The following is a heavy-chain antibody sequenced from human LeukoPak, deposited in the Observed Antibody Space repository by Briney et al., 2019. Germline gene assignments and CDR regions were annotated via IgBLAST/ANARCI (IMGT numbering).Heavy chain of an antibody. Sequence: PGGSLRLSCAASGFTVSSNYMSWVRQAPGKGLEWVSVIYSGGSTYYADSVEGRFTISRDNSKNTLYLQMNSLRAEDTAVYYCARGHNFGRLHPFDYWGQGTLVTVSS. D-gene: IGHD3-9*01. CDR1: GFTVSSNY. CDR3: ARGHNFGRLHPFDY. V-gene: IGHV3-66*01. J-gene: IGHJ4*02. CDR2: IYSGGST.